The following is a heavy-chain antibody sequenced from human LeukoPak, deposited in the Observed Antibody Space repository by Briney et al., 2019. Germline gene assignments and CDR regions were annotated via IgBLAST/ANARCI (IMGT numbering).Heavy chain of an antibody. CDR3: AKGWGITMIVVDPDYFDY. J-gene: IGHJ4*02. Sequence: PGGSLRLSCAASGFTFSSYAMSWVRQAPGKGLEGVSAISGSGGSTYYADSVKGRFTISRDNSKNTLYLQMNSLRAEDTAVYYCAKGWGITMIVVDPDYFDYWGQGTLVTVSS. CDR2: ISGSGGST. D-gene: IGHD3-22*01. V-gene: IGHV3-23*01. CDR1: GFTFSSYA.